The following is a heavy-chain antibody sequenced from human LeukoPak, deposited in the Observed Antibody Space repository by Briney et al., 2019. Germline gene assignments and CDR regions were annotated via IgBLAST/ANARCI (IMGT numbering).Heavy chain of an antibody. D-gene: IGHD3-22*01. CDR3: AGDPGPMVVVITVYFDY. CDR2: ISYDGSNK. V-gene: IGHV3-30*01. CDR1: GFTFSSYA. Sequence: GGSLRLSCAASGFTFSSYAMHWVRQAPGKGLEWVAVISYDGSNKYYADSVKGRFTISRDNSKNTLYLQMNSLRAEDTAVYYCAGDPGPMVVVITVYFDYWGQGTLVTVSS. J-gene: IGHJ4*02.